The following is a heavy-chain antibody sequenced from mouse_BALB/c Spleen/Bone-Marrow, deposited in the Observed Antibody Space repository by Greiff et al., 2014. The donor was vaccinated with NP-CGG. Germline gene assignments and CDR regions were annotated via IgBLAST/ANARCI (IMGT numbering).Heavy chain of an antibody. D-gene: IGHD1-1*01. CDR3: AREGRGNYGSSGYAMDY. CDR1: EFSLSSYG. CDR2: IWAGGSM. J-gene: IGHJ4*01. Sequence: VQGVESGPGLVAPSQSLSITCTVSEFSLSSYGVHWVRQPPGKGLEWLGVIWAGGSMIYNSALMSRLSISKDNSKSQVFLNMKSLQNDDTAMYYCAREGRGNYGSSGYAMDYWGQGTSVTVSS. V-gene: IGHV2-9*02.